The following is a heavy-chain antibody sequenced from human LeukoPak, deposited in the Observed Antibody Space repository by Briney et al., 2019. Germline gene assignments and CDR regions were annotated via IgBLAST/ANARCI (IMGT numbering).Heavy chain of an antibody. D-gene: IGHD6-19*01. V-gene: IGHV3-30*18. CDR1: GFSFSSYG. Sequence: GGSLRLSCAASGFSFSSYGMQWVRQTPGKGLEWVAVISHDGNNKYYADSVKGRFTISRDNSKNTLYLQVSSLTPEDTAVYYCAKDSEAVAANGGFDYWGQGTLVTVSS. CDR3: AKDSEAVAANGGFDY. J-gene: IGHJ4*02. CDR2: ISHDGNNK.